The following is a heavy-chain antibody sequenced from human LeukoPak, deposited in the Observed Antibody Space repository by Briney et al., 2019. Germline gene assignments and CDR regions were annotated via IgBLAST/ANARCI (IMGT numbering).Heavy chain of an antibody. Sequence: GGSLRLSCAASGFTFSSYWMTWVRQAPGKGLEWVANIKQDGSEKYSVDSVKGRFTISSDNDKNSLYMQMNSLRAEDTAVYYCARVMSASVWRTYGSYYYYCYMDVWGKGTTVTVFS. D-gene: IGHD3-16*01. CDR2: IKQDGSEK. CDR1: GFTFSSYW. V-gene: IGHV3-7*01. CDR3: ARVMSASVWRTYGSYYYYCYMDV. J-gene: IGHJ6*03.